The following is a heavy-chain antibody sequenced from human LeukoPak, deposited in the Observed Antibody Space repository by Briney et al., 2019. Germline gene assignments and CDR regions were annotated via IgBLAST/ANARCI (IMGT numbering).Heavy chain of an antibody. V-gene: IGHV3-30-3*01. D-gene: IGHD3-10*01. CDR3: ARDGGYGSGSYYPYYFDY. Sequence: GWSLRLSCAASGFTFSSYAMHWVRQAPGKGLEWVAVISYDGSNKYYADSVKGRFTISRDNSKNTLYLQMNSLRAEDTAVYYCARDGGYGSGSYYPYYFDYWGQGTLVTVSS. CDR2: ISYDGSNK. CDR1: GFTFSSYA. J-gene: IGHJ4*02.